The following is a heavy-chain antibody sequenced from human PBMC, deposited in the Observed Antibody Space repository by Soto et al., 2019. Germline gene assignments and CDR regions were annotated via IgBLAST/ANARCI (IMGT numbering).Heavy chain of an antibody. V-gene: IGHV3-21*01. J-gene: IGHJ4*02. CDR2: IGSSRSYI. D-gene: IGHD2-8*01. CDR3: ARGLMVYAGDY. CDR1: GFSFSSYR. Sequence: EVQLVESGGGLVKPGGSLTLSCAASGFSFSSYRMNWVRQAPGKGLEWVSSIGSSRSYIYYADSVKGRFTISRDNAKNSLYLQMNSLRAEDTAVYYCARGLMVYAGDYWGQGTLVTVSS.